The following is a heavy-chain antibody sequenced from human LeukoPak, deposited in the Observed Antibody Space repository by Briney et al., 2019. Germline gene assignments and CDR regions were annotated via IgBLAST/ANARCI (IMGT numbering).Heavy chain of an antibody. CDR2: INHSGST. J-gene: IGHJ4*02. CDR3: ARGPSGY. CDR1: GGSFSGCY. D-gene: IGHD1-1*01. Sequence: PSETLSLTCAVYGGSFSGCYWSWIRQPPGKGLEWIGEINHSGSTNYNPSLKSRVTISVDTSKNQFSLKLSSATPADTAVYYCARGPSGYWGRGTLVTVSS. V-gene: IGHV4-34*01.